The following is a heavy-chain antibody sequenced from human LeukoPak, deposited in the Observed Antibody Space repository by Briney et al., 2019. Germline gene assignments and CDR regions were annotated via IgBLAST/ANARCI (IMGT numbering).Heavy chain of an antibody. CDR2: ISYDGSNK. D-gene: IGHD3-9*01. CDR1: GFTFSSYA. J-gene: IGHJ6*02. Sequence: GGSLRLSCAASGFTFSSYAMHWVRQAPGKGLEWVGVISYDGSNKYYAASVKGRFTISRDNSKKTLYLQMNSLRAEDTAVYYCARTESYDILTGYSLEDYGMDVRGQGTTVTVSS. CDR3: ARTESYDILTGYSLEDYGMDV. V-gene: IGHV3-30-3*01.